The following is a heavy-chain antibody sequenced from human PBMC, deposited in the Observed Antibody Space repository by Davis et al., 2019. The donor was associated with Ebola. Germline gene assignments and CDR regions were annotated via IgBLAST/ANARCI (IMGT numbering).Heavy chain of an antibody. CDR1: GGSFSGYY. Sequence: MPSETLSLTCAVYGGSFSGYYWSWIRQPPGKGLEWIGEINHSGSTNYNPSLKSRVTISVDKSKNQFSLKLSSVTAADTAVYYCARPYNSGWSYWFDPWGQGTLVTVSS. J-gene: IGHJ5*02. V-gene: IGHV4-34*01. CDR3: ARPYNSGWSYWFDP. D-gene: IGHD6-19*01. CDR2: INHSGST.